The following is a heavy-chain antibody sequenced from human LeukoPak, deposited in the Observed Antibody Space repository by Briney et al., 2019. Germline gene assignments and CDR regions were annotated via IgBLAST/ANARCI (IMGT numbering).Heavy chain of an antibody. V-gene: IGHV1-69*01. CDR3: ARDSGQLVVVISVYYYGMDV. CDR2: IIPIFGTA. Sequence: SVKVSCKASGGIFSSYAISWVRQAPGQGLEWMGGIIPIFGTANYAQKFQGRVTITADESTSTAYMELSSLRSEDTAVYYCARDSGQLVVVISVYYYGMDVWGQGTTVTVSS. J-gene: IGHJ6*02. CDR1: GGIFSSYA. D-gene: IGHD3-22*01.